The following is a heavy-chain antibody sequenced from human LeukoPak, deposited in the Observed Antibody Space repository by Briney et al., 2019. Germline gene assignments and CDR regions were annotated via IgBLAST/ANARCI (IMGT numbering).Heavy chain of an antibody. CDR2: ISRNGETT. V-gene: IGHV3-23*01. J-gene: IGHJ4*02. CDR3: AQGYSSGWYPY. D-gene: IGHD6-13*01. CDR1: GFSVSSFG. Sequence: GGSLRLSCAVSGFSVSSFGMSWVRQAPGKGLEWISAISRNGETTYYADSVKGRFIISRDNSENTLYLQLSSLRAEDTAVYYCAQGYSSGWYPYWGQGSLVSVSS.